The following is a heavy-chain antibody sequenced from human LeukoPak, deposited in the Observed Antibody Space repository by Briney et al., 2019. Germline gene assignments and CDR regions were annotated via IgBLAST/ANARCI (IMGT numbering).Heavy chain of an antibody. D-gene: IGHD6-19*01. Sequence: SVKVSCKASGGTFSSYAISWGRQAPGQGLEWMGGIIPIFGTANYAQKFQGRVTITADKSTSTAYLELSSLRSEETAVYYCAQAVAQWLLPGRTDSFDPWGQGTLVTVSP. CDR3: AQAVAQWLLPGRTDSFDP. V-gene: IGHV1-69*06. CDR2: IIPIFGTA. CDR1: GGTFSSYA. J-gene: IGHJ5*02.